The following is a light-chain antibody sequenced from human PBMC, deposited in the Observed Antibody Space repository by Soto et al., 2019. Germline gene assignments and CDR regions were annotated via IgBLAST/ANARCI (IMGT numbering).Light chain of an antibody. V-gene: IGLV1-44*01. Sequence: QLVLTQPPSASGAPGQRVTISCSGSTSNIGTDTVNWYQQLPGTAPKLLIYGNTQRPSGVPDRFSGSKSGTSASLAISGLQSEDEADYYCATWDDSLNGWVFGGGTQLTVL. J-gene: IGLJ3*02. CDR1: TSNIGTDT. CDR3: ATWDDSLNGWV. CDR2: GNT.